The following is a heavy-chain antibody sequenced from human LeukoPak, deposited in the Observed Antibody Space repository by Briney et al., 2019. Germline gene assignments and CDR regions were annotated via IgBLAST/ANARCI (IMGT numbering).Heavy chain of an antibody. CDR3: ARLPGYCSGGSCYFDY. Sequence: GESLKISCKGSGYSFNTYWIGWVRQMPGKGLEWMGIIYAGDSDTRYSPSFQGQVTMSVDKSIDTAYLQWSSLKASDTAMYYCARLPGYCSGGSCYFDYWGQGTLVTVSS. V-gene: IGHV5-51*01. CDR1: GYSFNTYW. J-gene: IGHJ4*02. D-gene: IGHD2-15*01. CDR2: IYAGDSDT.